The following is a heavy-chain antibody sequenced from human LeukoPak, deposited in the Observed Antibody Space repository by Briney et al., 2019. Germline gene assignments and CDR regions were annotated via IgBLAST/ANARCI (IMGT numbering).Heavy chain of an antibody. CDR1: GGSFSGYY. CDR3: ARGPYSSSWENY. Sequence: SETLSLTCAVYGGSFSGYYWSWIRQPPGKGLEWIGEINHSGSTNYNPSLKSRVTISVDTSKNQFSLKLSSVTATDTAVYYCARGPYSSSWENYWGQGTLVTVSS. D-gene: IGHD6-13*01. V-gene: IGHV4-34*01. CDR2: INHSGST. J-gene: IGHJ4*02.